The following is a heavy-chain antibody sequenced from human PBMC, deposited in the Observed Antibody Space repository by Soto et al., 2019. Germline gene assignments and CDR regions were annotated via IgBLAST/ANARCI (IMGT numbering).Heavy chain of an antibody. Sequence: QAQLVESGGGLVKPGGSLRLSCAASGFTFSDYYLSWVRQAPVKGLEWLSYISQTSTYTTYADSVRGRFTISRDNAKNSLYLQMDSLRVEDTAVYYCTTAERGKTGTRIWGQGTLVTVSS. D-gene: IGHD1-1*01. CDR1: GFTFSDYY. J-gene: IGHJ4*02. CDR3: TTAERGKTGTRI. CDR2: ISQTSTYT. V-gene: IGHV3-11*06.